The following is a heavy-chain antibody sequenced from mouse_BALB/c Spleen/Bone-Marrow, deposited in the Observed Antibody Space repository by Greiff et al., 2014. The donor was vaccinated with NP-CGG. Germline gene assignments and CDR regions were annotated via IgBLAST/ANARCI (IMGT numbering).Heavy chain of an antibody. CDR1: GYTFTSYW. V-gene: IGHV1-55*01. J-gene: IGHJ2*01. CDR2: IYPGSDST. CDR3: AREKDWVFDY. Sequence: QGQLKQSGAELGKPGASVKMSCKASGYTFTSYWMHWGKQRPGQGLEWIGDIYPGSDSTNYNEKFKSKATLTVDTSSSTAYMQLSSLTSEDSAVYYCAREKDWVFDYWGQGTTLTVSS. D-gene: IGHD4-1*01.